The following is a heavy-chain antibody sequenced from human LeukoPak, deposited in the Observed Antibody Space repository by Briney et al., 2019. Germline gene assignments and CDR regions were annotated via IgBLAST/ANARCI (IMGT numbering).Heavy chain of an antibody. CDR3: ARAFLVGYSPEEYFFDY. Sequence: PSETLSLTCTVSGGSISSYYWSWIRQPPGKRLEWIGYIYYSGSTNYNPSLKSRVTISVDTSKNQFPLKLSSVTAADTAVYYCARAFLVGYSPEEYFFDYWGQGTLVTVSS. V-gene: IGHV4-59*01. CDR1: GGSISSYY. J-gene: IGHJ4*02. CDR2: IYYSGST. D-gene: IGHD2-15*01.